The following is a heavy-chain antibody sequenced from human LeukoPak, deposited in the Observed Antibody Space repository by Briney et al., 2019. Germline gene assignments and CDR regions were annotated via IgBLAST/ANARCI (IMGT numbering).Heavy chain of an antibody. CDR2: IWYDGSNK. J-gene: IGHJ4*02. CDR1: GFTFSSYG. V-gene: IGHV3-33*01. D-gene: IGHD3-22*01. Sequence: PGRSLRLSCAASGFTFSSYGMHWVRQAPGKGLEWVAVIWYDGSNKYYADSVKGRFTISRDNSKNTLYLQMNSLRAEDTAVYYCARGAQVYDSSGYSSQSDYWGQGTLVTVSS. CDR3: ARGAQVYDSSGYSSQSDY.